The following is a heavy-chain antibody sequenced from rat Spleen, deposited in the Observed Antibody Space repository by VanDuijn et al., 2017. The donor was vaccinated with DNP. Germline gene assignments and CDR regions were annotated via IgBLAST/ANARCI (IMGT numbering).Heavy chain of an antibody. CDR1: GFTFRNYD. J-gene: IGHJ2*01. CDR2: ISSSGGTI. V-gene: IGHV5-25*01. Sequence: EVQLVESGGGLVEPGRSLTLSCAASGFTFRNYDMAWVRQAPTKGLEWVASISSSGGTIYYRDSVKGRFTVSRDNAKSTLYLQMNSLRSEDMATYYCVRWDYGMYGFDYWGQGVMVTVSS. D-gene: IGHD1-11*01. CDR3: VRWDYGMYGFDY.